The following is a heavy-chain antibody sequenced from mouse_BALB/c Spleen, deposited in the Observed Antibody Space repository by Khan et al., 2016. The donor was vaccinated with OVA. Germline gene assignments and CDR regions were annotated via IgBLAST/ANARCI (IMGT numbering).Heavy chain of an antibody. Sequence: QVQLQQSGAELARPGASVKMSCKASGYTFTSYTIHWIKMRPGQGLEWIGYINPSNGYTNYNQKFKDKATLSADKSSSTAYMQLSSLTSEDSAVYYCTRDRIDYWGQGTTLTVSS. CDR3: TRDRIDY. V-gene: IGHV1-4*01. CDR1: GYTFTSYT. CDR2: INPSNGYT. J-gene: IGHJ2*01.